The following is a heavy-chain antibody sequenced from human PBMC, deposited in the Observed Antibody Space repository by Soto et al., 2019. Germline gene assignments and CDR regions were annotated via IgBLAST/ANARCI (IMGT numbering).Heavy chain of an antibody. V-gene: IGHV3-23*01. J-gene: IGHJ4*02. CDR1: GFTFSTYA. Sequence: GGSLRLSCAASGFTFSTYAMNWVRQAPGKGLEWVSNIGGSGRNTYYAESVKGRFTISRDNLKSTVHLQMNSLRAEDTAVYYCAREDSIIIPAVSDFWGQGTLVTVSS. D-gene: IGHD2-2*01. CDR3: AREDSIIIPAVSDF. CDR2: IGGSGRNT.